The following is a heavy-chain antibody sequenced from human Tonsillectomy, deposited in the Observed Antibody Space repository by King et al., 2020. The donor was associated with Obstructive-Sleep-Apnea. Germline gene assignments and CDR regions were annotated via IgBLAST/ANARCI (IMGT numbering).Heavy chain of an antibody. D-gene: IGHD6-13*01. CDR3: ARWLTYSGSWYWAGGYGMDV. Sequence: QLVQSGAEVKKPGASVKVSCKASGYTFTNYGISWVRQAPGQGLEWMGWISAYNGNTNYAQKFQGRVTMTTDTSTSTAYMELRSLRSDDTAVYYCARWLTYSGSWYWAGGYGMDVWGQGTTVTVSS. CDR2: ISAYNGNT. J-gene: IGHJ6*02. V-gene: IGHV1-18*01. CDR1: GYTFTNYG.